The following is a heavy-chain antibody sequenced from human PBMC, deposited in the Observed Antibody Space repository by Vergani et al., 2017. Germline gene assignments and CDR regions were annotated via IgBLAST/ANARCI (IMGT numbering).Heavy chain of an antibody. Sequence: EVQGVEAGGGLVQPGGALGLSCAASGFTFSSYAMSWVRQAPGKGLEWVSAISGSVSRTYFADSVKGRFTISRDNSKNTLYLQMNSLRAEDTAIYYCAKDLRIMITFQGWFDPWGQGTLVTVSS. CDR2: ISGSVSRT. D-gene: IGHD3-16*01. CDR1: GFTFSSYA. J-gene: IGHJ5*02. CDR3: AKDLRIMITFQGWFDP. V-gene: IGHV3-23*04.